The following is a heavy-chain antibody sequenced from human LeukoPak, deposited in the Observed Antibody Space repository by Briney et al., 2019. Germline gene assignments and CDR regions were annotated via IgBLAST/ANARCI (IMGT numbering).Heavy chain of an antibody. CDR1: GGSISSTNW. D-gene: IGHD6-19*01. J-gene: IGHJ4*02. CDR2: ISHSGST. CDR3: ARESGWNYYFDY. V-gene: IGHV4-4*02. Sequence: PSGTLSLTCAVSGGSISSTNWWSWVRQPPGKGLEWIGEISHSGSTNYNPSLKSRVTISVDKSKNQFSLKLSSVTAADTAVYYCARESGWNYYFDYWGQGTLVTVSS.